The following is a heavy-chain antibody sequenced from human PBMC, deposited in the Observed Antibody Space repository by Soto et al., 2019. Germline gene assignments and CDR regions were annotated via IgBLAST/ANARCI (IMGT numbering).Heavy chain of an antibody. D-gene: IGHD3-9*01. CDR1: VFTFSSYS. J-gene: IGHJ4*02. V-gene: IGHV3-21*01. CDR2: ISSSSSYI. Sequence: GGSLRLSCAASVFTFSSYSMNWVRQAPGKGLEWVSSISSSSSYIYYADSVKGRFTISRDNAKNSLYLQMNSLRAEDTAVYYCARAPVLRYFDWLLYPFDYWGQGTLVTVSS. CDR3: ARAPVLRYFDWLLYPFDY.